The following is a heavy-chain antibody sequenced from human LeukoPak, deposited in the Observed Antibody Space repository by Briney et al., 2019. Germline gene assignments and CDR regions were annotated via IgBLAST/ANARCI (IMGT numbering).Heavy chain of an antibody. J-gene: IGHJ4*01. Sequence: SETLSLTCSVSGASITASGFYWAWVRRPPGKGLEWIGSLYYAATNYYNPSLQSRVTISVDTSKNQFSLDLASVTAADTAVYYCARRSHSPLGSPYWGQGTQVTVSS. CDR1: GASITASGFY. V-gene: IGHV4-39*01. CDR3: ARRSHSPLGSPY. CDR2: LYYAATN. D-gene: IGHD3-10*01.